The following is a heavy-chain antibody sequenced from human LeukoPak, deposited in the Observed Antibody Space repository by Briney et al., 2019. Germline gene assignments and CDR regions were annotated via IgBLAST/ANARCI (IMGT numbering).Heavy chain of an antibody. V-gene: IGHV2-5*02. CDR2: IYWDDDK. CDR1: GFSLSTSGVG. Sequence: SGPTLVNPTQTLTLTCTFSGFSLSTSGVGVGWIRQPPGKALEWLALIYWDDDKRYSPSLKSRLTITKDTSKNQVVLTMTNMDPVDTATYYCAHSRSRRNERPGIAAAGTWFDPWGQGTLVTVSS. D-gene: IGHD6-13*01. J-gene: IGHJ5*02. CDR3: AHSRSRRNERPGIAAAGTWFDP.